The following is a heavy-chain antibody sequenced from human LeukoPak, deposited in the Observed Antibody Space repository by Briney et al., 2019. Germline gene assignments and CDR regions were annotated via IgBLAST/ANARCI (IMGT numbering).Heavy chain of an antibody. CDR3: AKDRKDSSGYYYSMEY. CDR1: GFTVSTNY. CDR2: IYSGGST. D-gene: IGHD3-22*01. V-gene: IGHV3-53*01. Sequence: GGSLRLSCAASGFTVSTNYMTWVRQAPGKGLEWVSVIYSGGSTYYADSVKGRFTISRDNSKNTLYLQMNSLRAEDTAVYYCAKDRKDSSGYYYSMEYWGQGTLVTVSS. J-gene: IGHJ4*02.